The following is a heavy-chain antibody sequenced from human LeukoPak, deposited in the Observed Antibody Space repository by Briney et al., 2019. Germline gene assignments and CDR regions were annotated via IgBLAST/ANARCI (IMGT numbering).Heavy chain of an antibody. D-gene: IGHD3-16*02. CDR1: GGSFSGYY. Sequence: PSETLSLTCAVYGGSFSGYYWSWIRQPPGKGLEWIGEINHSGSTNYNPSLKSRVTISVDTSKNQFSLKLSSVTAADTAVYYCARKRGDYVWGSYRCTVQYFDYWGQGTLVTVSS. V-gene: IGHV4-34*01. CDR2: INHSGST. J-gene: IGHJ4*02. CDR3: ARKRGDYVWGSYRCTVQYFDY.